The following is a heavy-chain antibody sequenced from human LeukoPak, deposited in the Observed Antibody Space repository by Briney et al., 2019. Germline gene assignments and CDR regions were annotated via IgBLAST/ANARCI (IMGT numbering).Heavy chain of an antibody. CDR3: ARGSGSYTLFDY. D-gene: IGHD1-26*01. Sequence: SETLSLTCTVSGGSISSYYWSWIRQPPGKGLEWIGYIYFSGSTNYNPSLKSRVTISVDTSKNQFSLKLSSVTAADTAVYYCARGSGSYTLFDYWGQGTLVTVSS. CDR2: IYFSGST. CDR1: GGSISSYY. V-gene: IGHV4-59*12. J-gene: IGHJ4*02.